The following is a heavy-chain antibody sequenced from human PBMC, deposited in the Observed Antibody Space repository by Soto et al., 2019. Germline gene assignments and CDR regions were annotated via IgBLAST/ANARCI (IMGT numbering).Heavy chain of an antibody. CDR1: GFTFSSYS. V-gene: IGHV3-48*02. D-gene: IGHD6-19*01. J-gene: IGHJ6*02. Sequence: PGGSLRLSCAASGFTFSSYSMNWVRQAPGKGLEWVSYISSSSSTIYYADSVKGRFTISRDNAKNSLYLQMNSLRDEDTAVYYCARVGEQWLVMSNYYYYGRDVWGQGTTVTVSS. CDR3: ARVGEQWLVMSNYYYYGRDV. CDR2: ISSSSSTI.